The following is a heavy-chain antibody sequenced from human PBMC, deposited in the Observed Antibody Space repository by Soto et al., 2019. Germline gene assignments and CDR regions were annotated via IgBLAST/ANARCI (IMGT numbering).Heavy chain of an antibody. D-gene: IGHD2-15*01. CDR2: ISYDGSNK. J-gene: IGHJ3*02. CDR3: AKVVVVAATPFGAFDI. CDR1: GFTFSSYG. Sequence: QVQLVESGGGVVQPGRSLRLSCAASGFTFSSYGMHWVRQAPGKGLEWVAVISYDGSNKYYADSVKGRFTISRDNSKNTLYLQMNCLRAEDTAVYYCAKVVVVAATPFGAFDIWGQGTMVTVSS. V-gene: IGHV3-30*18.